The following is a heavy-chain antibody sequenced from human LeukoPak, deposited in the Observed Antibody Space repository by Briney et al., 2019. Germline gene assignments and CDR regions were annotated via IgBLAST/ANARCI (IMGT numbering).Heavy chain of an antibody. Sequence: SETLSLTCTVSGGSISSSSSYWGWIRQPPGKGLEWIGSIYYSGSTYYNPSLKSRVTISVDTSKNHFFFNLTSVTAADTAVYYCARAPYFDWLSASDVWGQGTMVTVSS. J-gene: IGHJ3*01. CDR3: ARAPYFDWLSASDV. CDR1: GGSISSSSSY. CDR2: IYYSGST. D-gene: IGHD3-9*01. V-gene: IGHV4-39*02.